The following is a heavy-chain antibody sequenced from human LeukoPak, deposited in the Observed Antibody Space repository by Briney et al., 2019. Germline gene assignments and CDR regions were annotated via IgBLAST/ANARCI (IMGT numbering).Heavy chain of an antibody. CDR3: ARRNYYDFWSGTDYYYYYMDV. Sequence: PGGSLRLSCAASGFTFSSYAMSWVRQAPGKGLEWIGYIYYSGSTNYNPSLKSRVTISVDTSKNQFSLKLSSVTAADTAVYYCARRNYYDFWSGTDYYYYYMDVWGKGTTVTVSS. V-gene: IGHV4-59*01. CDR1: GFTFSSYA. D-gene: IGHD3-3*01. CDR2: IYYSGST. J-gene: IGHJ6*03.